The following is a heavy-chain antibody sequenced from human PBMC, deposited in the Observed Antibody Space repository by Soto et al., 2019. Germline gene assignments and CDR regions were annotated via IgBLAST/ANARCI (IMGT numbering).Heavy chain of an antibody. V-gene: IGHV4-34*01. D-gene: IGHD6-6*01. CDR2: INHSGST. J-gene: IGHJ5*02. Sequence: SETLSLTCAVYGGSFSGYYWSWIRQPPGKGLEWIGEINHSGSTNYNPSLKSRVTISVDTSKNQFSLKLSSVTAADTAVYYCARVSQGLADPWGQGTLVTVSS. CDR3: ARVSQGLADP. CDR1: GGSFSGYY.